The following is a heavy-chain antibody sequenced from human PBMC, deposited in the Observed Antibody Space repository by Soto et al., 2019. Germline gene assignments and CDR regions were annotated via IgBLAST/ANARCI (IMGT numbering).Heavy chain of an antibody. CDR3: ARLISRQWLAPDY. CDR2: IYYSGST. Sequence: QVQLQESGPGLVKPSETLSLTCTVSGGSISSYYWSWIRQPPGKGLEWIGYIYYSGSTNYNPSLKSRVIISVDTSKSQFARKLSAVTAADTAVYYCARLISRQWLAPDYWGQGTLVTFSS. CDR1: GGSISSYY. V-gene: IGHV4-59*08. J-gene: IGHJ4*02. D-gene: IGHD6-19*01.